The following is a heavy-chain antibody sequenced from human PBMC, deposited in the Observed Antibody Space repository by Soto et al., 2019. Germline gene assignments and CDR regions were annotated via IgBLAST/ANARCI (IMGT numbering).Heavy chain of an antibody. CDR3: ARYYYGMDV. Sequence: ASVKVSCKASGYTFTSYGISWIRQAPGQGLECMGWISAYNRSTTYAQKFQGRVTMTRDTSTSTVYMELSSLRYEDTAVYYCARYYYGMDVWGQGTTVTVSS. CDR2: ISAYNRST. CDR1: GYTFTSYG. V-gene: IGHV1-18*01. J-gene: IGHJ6*02.